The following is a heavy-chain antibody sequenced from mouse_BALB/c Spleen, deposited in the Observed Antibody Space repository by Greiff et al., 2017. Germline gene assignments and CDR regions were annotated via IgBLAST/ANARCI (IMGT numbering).Heavy chain of an antibody. Sequence: EVHLVESGGGLVQPGGSMKLSCVASGFTFSNYWMNWVRQSPEKGLEWVAEIRLKSNNYATHYAESVKGRFTISRDDSKSSVYLQMNNLRAEDTGIYYCTRGRGNYAGGYAMDYWGQGTSVTVSS. V-gene: IGHV6-6*02. CDR2: IRLKSNNYAT. D-gene: IGHD2-1*01. CDR3: TRGRGNYAGGYAMDY. CDR1: GFTFSNYW. J-gene: IGHJ4*01.